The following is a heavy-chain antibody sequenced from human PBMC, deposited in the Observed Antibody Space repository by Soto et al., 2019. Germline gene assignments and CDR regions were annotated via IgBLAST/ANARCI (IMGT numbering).Heavy chain of an antibody. CDR3: ARGVCGGCGCYSFHFDY. CDR1: GYTFTSYA. CDR2: INAGNGNT. V-gene: IGHV1-3*01. J-gene: IGHJ4*02. Sequence: QVQLVQSGAEVKKPGASVKVSCKASGYTFTSYAMHWVRQAPGQRLEWMGWINAGNGNTKYSQKFQGRVTLTRDTSASKAYMELSSLRSEDTAVYFCARGVCGGCGCYSFHFDYWGQGTLVTVSS. D-gene: IGHD2-15*01.